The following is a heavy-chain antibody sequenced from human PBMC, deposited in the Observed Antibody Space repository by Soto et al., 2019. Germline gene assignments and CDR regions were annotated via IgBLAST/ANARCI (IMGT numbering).Heavy chain of an antibody. CDR1: GYTFTSYG. CDR3: ARVGYDSSGYYFNWFDP. D-gene: IGHD3-22*01. V-gene: IGHV1-18*01. Sequence: ASVKVSCKASGYTFTSYGISWVRQAPGQGLEWMGWISAYNGNTNYAQKLQGRVTMTTDTSTSTAYMELRSLRSDDTAVYYCARVGYDSSGYYFNWFDPWGQGTLVTVSS. CDR2: ISAYNGNT. J-gene: IGHJ5*02.